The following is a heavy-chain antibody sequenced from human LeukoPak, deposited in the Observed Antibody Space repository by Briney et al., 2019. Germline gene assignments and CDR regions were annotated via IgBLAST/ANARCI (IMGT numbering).Heavy chain of an antibody. CDR3: ARDPTAAGADY. Sequence: PGGSLRLSCVASGFTFHNYWMSWVRQAPGKGPEWVANIKQDGTEKYYVDSVKGRFTISRDNAENSLFLQMNSLSAEDTALYYCARDPTAAGADYWGQGTLVTVSS. CDR1: GFTFHNYW. J-gene: IGHJ4*02. V-gene: IGHV3-7*01. D-gene: IGHD6-13*01. CDR2: IKQDGTEK.